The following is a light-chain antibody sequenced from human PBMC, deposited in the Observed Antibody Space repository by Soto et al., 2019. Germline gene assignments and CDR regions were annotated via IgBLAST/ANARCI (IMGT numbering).Light chain of an antibody. CDR3: QQAYSFPIT. CDR1: QGIRHY. J-gene: IGKJ5*01. CDR2: TAS. V-gene: IGKV1-12*01. Sequence: DIQMTQSPSSLSASVGDRVTITCRASQGIRHYLAWYQQKPGKVPKLLIYTASSLQSGVPSRFSGSGSGTDFTLTINSLQPEDFATYYCQQAYSFPITFGQGTRLEIK.